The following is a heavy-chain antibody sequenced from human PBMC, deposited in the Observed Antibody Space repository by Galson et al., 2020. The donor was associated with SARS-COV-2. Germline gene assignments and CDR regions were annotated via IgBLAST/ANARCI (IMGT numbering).Heavy chain of an antibody. CDR2: VYHSGTT. Sequence: ASETLSLTCAVSGGSISSNNWWTWVRQPPGKGLEWIGEVYHSGTTNYNPSLNSRVTMSLDESKNQFSLRLTSVTAADTAVYYCAKVPLHYSIRWYYFDYWGQGILVTVSS. CDR3: AKVPLHYSIRWYYFDY. D-gene: IGHD6-13*01. CDR1: GGSISSNNW. V-gene: IGHV4-4*02. J-gene: IGHJ4*02.